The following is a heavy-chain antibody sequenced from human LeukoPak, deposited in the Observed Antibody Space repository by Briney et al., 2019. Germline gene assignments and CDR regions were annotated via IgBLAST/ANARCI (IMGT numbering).Heavy chain of an antibody. CDR1: GYTFTSYY. D-gene: IGHD3-16*01. J-gene: IGHJ5*01. Sequence: APVKVSCKASGYTFTSYYMHWVRQAPGQGLEWMGIINPSGGSTSYAQKFQGRVTMTRDASISTAYLELSGLRSDDTAVYYCARERTPIALKIMIIFDSWGQGTLITVSS. V-gene: IGHV1-46*01. CDR2: INPSGGST. CDR3: ARERTPIALKIMIIFDS.